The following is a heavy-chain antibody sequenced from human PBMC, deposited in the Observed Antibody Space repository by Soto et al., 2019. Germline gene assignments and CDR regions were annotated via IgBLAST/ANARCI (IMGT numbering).Heavy chain of an antibody. D-gene: IGHD6-19*01. CDR3: AKRGIEVAGKYRWFDP. J-gene: IGHJ5*02. V-gene: IGHV3-23*01. Sequence: PGGSLRLSCAASGFTFSNYAMSWLRQAPGKGLEWVSAISGSAGSTYYADSVKGRFTISRDNSKNTLYLQMNSLRAEDTAVYYCAKRGIEVAGKYRWFDPWGQGTLVTVPQ. CDR2: ISGSAGST. CDR1: GFTFSNYA.